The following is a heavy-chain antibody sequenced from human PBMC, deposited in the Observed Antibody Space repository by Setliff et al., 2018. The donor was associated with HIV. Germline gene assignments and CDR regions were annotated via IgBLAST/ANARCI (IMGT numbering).Heavy chain of an antibody. V-gene: IGHV4-31*03. CDR1: GGSITSDGYY. CDR3: ARDVRYCSSTSCYGGYYYYYMDV. D-gene: IGHD2-2*01. Sequence: LSLTCTVSGGSITSDGYYWSWIRQHPGKGLEWIGYIYHSGSTYYNPSLKSRVSISVDTSKNQFSLMLSSVTAADTAMYYCARDVRYCSSTSCYGGYYYYYMDVWGKGTTVTVSS. J-gene: IGHJ6*03. CDR2: IYHSGST.